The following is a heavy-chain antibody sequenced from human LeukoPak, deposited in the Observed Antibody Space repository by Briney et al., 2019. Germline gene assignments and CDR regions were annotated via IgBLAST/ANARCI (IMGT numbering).Heavy chain of an antibody. CDR3: VPTSCYACDY. CDR2: IGESGGNT. D-gene: IGHD2-2*01. Sequence: PGGSLRLSCATSGLTFSAYAMKWVRQAPNKALEWVSGIGESGGNTYYADSVKGRFTISRDNSKNTLYLQMNSLRAEDTAVYYCVPTSCYACDYWGQGTLLTVSS. V-gene: IGHV3-23*01. CDR1: GLTFSAYA. J-gene: IGHJ4*02.